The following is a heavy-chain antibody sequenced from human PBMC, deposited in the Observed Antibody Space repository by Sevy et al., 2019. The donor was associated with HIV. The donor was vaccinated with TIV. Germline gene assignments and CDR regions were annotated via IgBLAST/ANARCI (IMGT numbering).Heavy chain of an antibody. CDR3: ARDRGIASAGTYMDV. Sequence: ASLKVSCKASGYTFTSYSITWVRQAPGQGLEWMGWISAHNGNTKYAQKLQGRVTMTTDTSTTTAYMELRSLRSDDTAVYYCARDRGIASAGTYMDVWGKGTTVTVSS. D-gene: IGHD6-13*01. CDR2: ISAHNGNT. J-gene: IGHJ6*03. CDR1: GYTFTSYS. V-gene: IGHV1-18*01.